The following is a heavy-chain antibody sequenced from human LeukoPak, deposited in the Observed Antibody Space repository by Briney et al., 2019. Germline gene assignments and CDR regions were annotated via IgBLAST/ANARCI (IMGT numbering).Heavy chain of an antibody. V-gene: IGHV3-7*01. J-gene: IGHJ4*02. Sequence: GGSLRLSCAASGFTFSSYAMSWVRQAPGKGLEWVANIKQDGSEKYYVDSVKGRFTISRDNAKNSLYLQMNSLRAEDTAVYYCARDESWGQGTLVTVSS. CDR3: ARDES. CDR1: GFTFSSYA. CDR2: IKQDGSEK.